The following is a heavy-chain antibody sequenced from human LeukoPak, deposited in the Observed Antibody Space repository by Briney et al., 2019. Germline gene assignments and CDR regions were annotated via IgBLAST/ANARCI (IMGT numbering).Heavy chain of an antibody. V-gene: IGHV4-34*01. J-gene: IGHJ6*02. Sequence: SETLSLTCAVYGGSFRGYYWSWIRQPPGKGLEWIGEINHSGSTNYNPSLKSRVTISVDTSKNQFSLKLSSVTAADTAVYYCARLEGMVRGVIIKTYYYYGMDVWGQGTTVTVSS. D-gene: IGHD3-10*01. CDR2: INHSGST. CDR3: ARLEGMVRGVIIKTYYYYGMDV. CDR1: GGSFRGYY.